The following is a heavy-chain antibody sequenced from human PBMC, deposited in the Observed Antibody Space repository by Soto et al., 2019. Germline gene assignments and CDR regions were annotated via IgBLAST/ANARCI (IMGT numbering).Heavy chain of an antibody. V-gene: IGHV3-30-3*01. CDR3: ARDHGYYDSSGYYLDY. D-gene: IGHD3-22*01. CDR2: ISYDGSNK. J-gene: IGHJ4*02. Sequence: GGSLRLSCAASGFTFSSYAMHWVRQAPGKGLEWVAVISYDGSNKYYADSVKGRFTISRDNSKNTLYLQMNSLRAEDTAVYYCARDHGYYDSSGYYLDYWGQGTPVTVS. CDR1: GFTFSSYA.